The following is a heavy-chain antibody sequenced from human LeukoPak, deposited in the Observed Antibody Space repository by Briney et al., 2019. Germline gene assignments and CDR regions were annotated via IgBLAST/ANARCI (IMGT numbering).Heavy chain of an antibody. D-gene: IGHD1-1*01. CDR3: ARDYPTVYYYYYMDV. CDR1: GGSISSYY. Sequence: SETLSLTCTVSGGSISSYYWSWIRQPAGKGLEWIGRIYTSGSTNYNPSLKSRVTMSVDTSKNQFSLKLSSVTAADTAVYYCARDYPTVYYYYYMDVWGKGTTVTVFS. J-gene: IGHJ6*03. CDR2: IYTSGST. V-gene: IGHV4-4*07.